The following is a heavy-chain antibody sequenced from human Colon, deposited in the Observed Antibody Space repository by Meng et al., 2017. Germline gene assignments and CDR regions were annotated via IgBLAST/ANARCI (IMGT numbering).Heavy chain of an antibody. D-gene: IGHD3-3*01. CDR3: ANRFV. Sequence: EVQRGGPGGGLFQAGVALRLSCAVSGFSVSSDFMIWVRQAPGKGLEWVSMIHSSAGTFFADSVKGRFTVSTDNSKNTLYLQMNSLRIEDTAVYHCANRFVWGLGTLVTVSS. V-gene: IGHV3-66*02. J-gene: IGHJ4*02. CDR2: IHSSAGT. CDR1: GFSVSSDF.